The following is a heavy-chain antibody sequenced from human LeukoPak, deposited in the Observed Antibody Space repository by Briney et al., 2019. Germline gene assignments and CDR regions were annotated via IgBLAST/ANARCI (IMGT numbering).Heavy chain of an antibody. V-gene: IGHV4-39*01. D-gene: IGHD1-7*01. J-gene: IGHJ4*02. Sequence: SETLSLTCTVSGGSISSSSYYWGWIRQPPGKGLEWIGSIYYSGSTYYNPSLKSRVTISVDTSKNQFSLKLSSVTAADTAVYYCAGHWLELHYFDYWGQGTLVTVSS. CDR3: AGHWLELHYFDY. CDR2: IYYSGST. CDR1: GGSISSSSYY.